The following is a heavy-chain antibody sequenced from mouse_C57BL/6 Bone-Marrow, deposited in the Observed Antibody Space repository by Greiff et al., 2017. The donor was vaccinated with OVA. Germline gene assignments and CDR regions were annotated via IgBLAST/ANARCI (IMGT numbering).Heavy chain of an antibody. J-gene: IGHJ1*03. CDR3: ARGGVYGSSPYWYFDV. D-gene: IGHD1-1*01. CDR1: GYTFTRYW. V-gene: IGHV1-72*01. CDR2: IDPNSGGT. Sequence: QVQLQQPGAELVKPGASVKLSCKASGYTFTRYWMHWVKQRPGRGLEWIGRIDPNSGGTKYNEKFKSKATLTVDKPSSKSDMQLSSLTSEDSAVYYWARGGVYGSSPYWYFDVWGTGTTVTVSS.